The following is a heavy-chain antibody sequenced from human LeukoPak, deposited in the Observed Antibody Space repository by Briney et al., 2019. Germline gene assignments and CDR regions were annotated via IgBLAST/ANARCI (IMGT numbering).Heavy chain of an antibody. D-gene: IGHD4-23*01. J-gene: IGHJ4*02. Sequence: GGSLRLSCAASGFTFSSYAMSWVRQAPGKGLEWVSAISGSGASTYYADSVKGRFTISRDNSKNTLYLQMNSLRAEDTAVYYCAKHPHKNGGDSADYWGQGILVSVSS. CDR1: GFTFSSYA. CDR2: ISGSGAST. V-gene: IGHV3-23*01. CDR3: AKHPHKNGGDSADY.